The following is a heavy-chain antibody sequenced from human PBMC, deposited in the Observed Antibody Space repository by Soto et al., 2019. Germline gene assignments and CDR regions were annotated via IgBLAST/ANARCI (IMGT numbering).Heavy chain of an antibody. CDR2: IYPGDSDT. Sequence: GESLKISCKGSGYSFTSYWIGWVRQMPGKGPEWMGIIYPGDSDTRYSPSFQGQVTISADKSISTAYLQWSSLKASDTAMYYCARTSAAGKYYYGMDVWGQGTTDIVSS. V-gene: IGHV5-51*01. D-gene: IGHD6-13*01. CDR3: ARTSAAGKYYYGMDV. J-gene: IGHJ6*02. CDR1: GYSFTSYW.